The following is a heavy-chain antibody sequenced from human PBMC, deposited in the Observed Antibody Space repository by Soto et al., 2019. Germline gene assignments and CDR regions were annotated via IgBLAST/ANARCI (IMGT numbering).Heavy chain of an antibody. CDR1: GFAFSTYS. CDR3: ARDEWFGVSYGMDV. CDR2: ISFSSTTI. Sequence: QLVESGGGLVQPGGSLRLSCAASGFAFSTYSMNWVRQAPGKGLEWVSYISFSSTTIFYADSVKGRFTISRDNSKNTLYLQMNSLRAEDTAVYYCARDEWFGVSYGMDVWGQGTTVTVSS. D-gene: IGHD3-10*01. J-gene: IGHJ6*02. V-gene: IGHV3-48*01.